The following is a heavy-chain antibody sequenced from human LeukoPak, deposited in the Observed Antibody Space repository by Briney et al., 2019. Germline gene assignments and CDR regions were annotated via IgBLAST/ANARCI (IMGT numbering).Heavy chain of an antibody. CDR2: FDPGDGET. V-gene: IGHV1-24*01. J-gene: IGHJ4*02. CDR1: GYTLTELS. Sequence: ASVKVSCKVSGYTLTELSMHWVRQAPGKGLEWMGGFDPGDGETIYAQKFQGRVTMTEDTSTDTAYMELSSLRSEDTAVYYCATVIGYGSGSYSRIHFDYWGQGTLVTVSS. D-gene: IGHD3-10*01. CDR3: ATVIGYGSGSYSRIHFDY.